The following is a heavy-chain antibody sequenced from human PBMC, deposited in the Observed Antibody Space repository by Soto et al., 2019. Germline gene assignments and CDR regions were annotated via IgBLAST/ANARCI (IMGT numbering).Heavy chain of an antibody. Sequence: SETLSLTCTVSGGSISNYFCNWIRQPAGKGLEWIGRIDNSGSTYYNPSLKSRATISVDTSKNQFSLKLSSVTAADTAVYYCARLRRSSSPEAGSYFDYWGQGTLVTVSS. CDR1: GGSISNYF. CDR3: ARLRRSSSPEAGSYFDY. CDR2: IDNSGST. J-gene: IGHJ4*02. V-gene: IGHV4-59*05. D-gene: IGHD6-6*01.